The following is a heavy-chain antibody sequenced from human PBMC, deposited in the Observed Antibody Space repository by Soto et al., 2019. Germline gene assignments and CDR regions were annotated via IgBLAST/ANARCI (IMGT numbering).Heavy chain of an antibody. J-gene: IGHJ6*02. CDR1: GYSFAGYW. V-gene: IGHV5-10-1*04. CDR3: ARHSRYYYGSGSYSIPGGYYGMDD. CDR2: VDPSDSQT. Sequence: GGSLKISCKGSGYSFAGYWITWVGQKPGKGLEWRGRVDPSDSQTYYSPSFQGQVTISADKSISTAYLQWSSLKVSDTAMYYCARHSRYYYGSGSYSIPGGYYGMDDWGQGTTVTVSS. D-gene: IGHD3-10*01.